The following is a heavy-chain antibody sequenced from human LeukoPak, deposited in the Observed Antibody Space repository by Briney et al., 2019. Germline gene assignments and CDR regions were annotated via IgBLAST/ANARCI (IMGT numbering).Heavy chain of an antibody. CDR1: GGTFSSYT. Sequence: ASVKVSCKASGGTFSSYTISWVRQAPGQGLDWMGRIIPILGIANYAQKFQGRVTITADKSTSTAYMELSSLRSEDTAVYYCARDFGGRIAAPLGRHWFDPWGQGTLVTVSS. V-gene: IGHV1-69*04. CDR2: IIPILGIA. J-gene: IGHJ5*02. CDR3: ARDFGGRIAAPLGRHWFDP. D-gene: IGHD6-6*01.